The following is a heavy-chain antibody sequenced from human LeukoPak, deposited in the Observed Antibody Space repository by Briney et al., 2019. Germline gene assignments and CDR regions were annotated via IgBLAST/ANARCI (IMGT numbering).Heavy chain of an antibody. CDR2: IFYSGST. CDR3: ARSGTLTGYLY. CDR1: GGSLSSYY. V-gene: IGHV4-59*01. J-gene: IGHJ4*02. Sequence: SETLSLTCTVSGGSLSSYYWTWIRQPPGKGLEWIGYIFYSGSTNYNPSLKSRVTISVDTSKNQFSLKLNSVTAADTAVYYCARSGTLTGYLYWGQGALVTVSS. D-gene: IGHD3-9*01.